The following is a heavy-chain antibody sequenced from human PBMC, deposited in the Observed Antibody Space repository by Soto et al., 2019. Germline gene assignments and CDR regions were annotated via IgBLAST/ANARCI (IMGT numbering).Heavy chain of an antibody. CDR2: FYHSVST. J-gene: IGHJ3*01. V-gene: IGHV4-39*01. Sequence: QLQLQLSGPTLVKPSETLSLTCSVSGASISSSSYLWGLIRQPPGKGLEGIGSFYHSVSTYYHPSLKSRVTLSADMSKNQFSLKLTSVTAADTAVYYCARGLGYDSNGRFLAAFDVWGQGTMVTVSS. CDR1: GASISSSSYL. D-gene: IGHD3-22*01. CDR3: ARGLGYDSNGRFLAAFDV.